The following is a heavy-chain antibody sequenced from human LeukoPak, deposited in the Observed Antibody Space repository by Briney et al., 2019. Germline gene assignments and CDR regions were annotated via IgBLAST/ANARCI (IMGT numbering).Heavy chain of an antibody. CDR1: GFTFSNYD. J-gene: IGHJ4*02. CDR2: IWYDGINN. CDR3: ARDYSRNSFDY. Sequence: GRSLRLSCAASGFTFSNYDMHWVRQAPGKGLEWVAVIWYDGINNYYADSVKGRFSIPRDNSKNALYLQMNSLSAEDTAVYFCARDYSRNSFDYWGQGTLVTVSS. D-gene: IGHD6-13*01. V-gene: IGHV3-33*01.